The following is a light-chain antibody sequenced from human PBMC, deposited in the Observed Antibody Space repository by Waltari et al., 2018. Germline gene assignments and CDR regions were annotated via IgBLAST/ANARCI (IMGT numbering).Light chain of an antibody. V-gene: IGLV8-61*01. CDR1: SGSLSSTSY. J-gene: IGLJ3*02. CDR3: LLYMGSGIWV. CDR2: KAN. Sequence: QTVVTQAQSLSVFHGGTVTHTCSLSSGSLSSTSYPSWYQQSPGQTPRTLVYKANIRSSGVPDRCSGSVLGNKAVLIITGAQAEDESTYYCLLYMGSGIWVFGGGTKLTVL.